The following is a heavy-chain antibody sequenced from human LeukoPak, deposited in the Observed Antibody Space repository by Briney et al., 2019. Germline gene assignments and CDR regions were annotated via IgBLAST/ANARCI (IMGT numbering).Heavy chain of an antibody. D-gene: IGHD6-13*01. CDR2: ISYDGSNK. CDR3: AKDGEIAAAGSYWYFDL. CDR1: GFTFRSYD. V-gene: IGHV3-30*18. Sequence: PGGSLRLSCAASGFTFRSYDMHWVRQAPGKGLQWVAVISYDGSNKYHTDSVKGRFTISRDNSKNTLYLQMNSLRAEDTAVHYCAKDGEIAAAGSYWYFDLWGRGTLVTVSS. J-gene: IGHJ2*01.